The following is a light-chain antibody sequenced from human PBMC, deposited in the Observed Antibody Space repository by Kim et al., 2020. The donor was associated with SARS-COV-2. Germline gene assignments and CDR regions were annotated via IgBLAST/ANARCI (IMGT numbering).Light chain of an antibody. V-gene: IGKV3-15*01. Sequence: EIVMTQSPATLSVSPRERGTLSCRASQSVGSNLAWYQQKPGQAPRLLIYGASTRATDIPARFSGSGSGTEFTLTIGSLQSEDFAVYYCQQYNNWPRTFGQGTKVDIK. CDR3: QQYNNWPRT. CDR1: QSVGSN. CDR2: GAS. J-gene: IGKJ1*01.